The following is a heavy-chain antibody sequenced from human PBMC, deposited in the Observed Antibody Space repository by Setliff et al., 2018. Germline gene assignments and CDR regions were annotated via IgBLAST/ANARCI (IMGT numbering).Heavy chain of an antibody. V-gene: IGHV3-23*03. CDR1: GFNFRAYS. D-gene: IGHD2-8*01. J-gene: IGHJ4*02. CDR2: IVQDSSP. CDR3: TKDAVPNGIWDFDS. Sequence: GESLKISCETSGFNFRAYSLSRVRQAPGKGLEWVSGIVQDSSPLYADSVKGRFTISRDNSKSTVSLQIDNMRAEDTAIYYCTKDAVPNGIWDFDSWGQGILVTVSS.